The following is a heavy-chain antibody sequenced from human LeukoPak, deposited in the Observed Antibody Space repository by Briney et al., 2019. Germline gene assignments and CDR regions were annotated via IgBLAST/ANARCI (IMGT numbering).Heavy chain of an antibody. J-gene: IGHJ4*02. V-gene: IGHV4-30-4*08. D-gene: IGHD3-22*01. CDR2: IYYSGST. CDR1: GASISSGDYY. Sequence: SQTLSLTCTVSGASISSGDYYWSWIRQPPGTGLEWIGYIYYSGSTYYNPSLKSRVIISVDTSKNQFSLKLSSVTAADTAVYYCARGGPHYYDSSGYYSYYFDYWGQGTLVTVSS. CDR3: ARGGPHYYDSSGYYSYYFDY.